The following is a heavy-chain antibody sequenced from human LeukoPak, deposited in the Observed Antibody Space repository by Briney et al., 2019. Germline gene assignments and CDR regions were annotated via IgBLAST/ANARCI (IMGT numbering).Heavy chain of an antibody. CDR3: ARDPYSSSAFDY. D-gene: IGHD6-6*01. V-gene: IGHV3-23*01. CDR2: ISGSGGST. CDR1: GFTFSSYG. Sequence: PGGSLRLSCAASGFTFSSYGMSWVRQAPGKGLEWVSAISGSGGSTYYADSVKSRFTIARDNSKKTLYLQMNSLRAEDTAVYYCARDPYSSSAFDYWGQGTLVTVSS. J-gene: IGHJ4*02.